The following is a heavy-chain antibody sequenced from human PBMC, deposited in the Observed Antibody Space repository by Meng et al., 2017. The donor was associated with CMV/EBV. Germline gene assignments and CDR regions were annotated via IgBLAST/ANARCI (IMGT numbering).Heavy chain of an antibody. J-gene: IGHJ4*02. Sequence: SSSSYYWGWIRQPPGEGLEWIRGIYYGESACYNPSLKRRVAISVDTSKNQYSLKLSSVTAADTAVYYCTRWGGDIVVVPAAIGEFDYWGQGTLVTVSS. CDR1: SSSSYY. V-gene: IGHV4-39*01. CDR3: TRWGGDIVVVPAAIGEFDY. CDR2: IYYGESA. D-gene: IGHD2-2*01.